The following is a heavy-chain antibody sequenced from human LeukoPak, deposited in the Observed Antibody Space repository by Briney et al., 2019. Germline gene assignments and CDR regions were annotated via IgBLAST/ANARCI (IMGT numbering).Heavy chain of an antibody. CDR2: INHSGST. V-gene: IGHV4-34*01. CDR3: ARDDTAYYYGMDV. Sequence: SETLSLTCAVYGGSFSGYYWSWIRQPPGKGLEWIGEINHSGSTNYNPSLKSRVTISVDTSKNQFSLKLSSVTAADTAVYYCARDDTAYYYGMDVWGQGTTVTVSS. CDR1: GGSFSGYY. D-gene: IGHD5-18*01. J-gene: IGHJ6*02.